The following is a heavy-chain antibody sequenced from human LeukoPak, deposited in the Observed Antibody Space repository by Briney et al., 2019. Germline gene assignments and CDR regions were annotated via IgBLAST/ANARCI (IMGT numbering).Heavy chain of an antibody. Sequence: SETLSLTCTVSGGSISTYYWSWIRQPPGKGLEWIGYIYYSGSTNYNPSLKSRVTISVDTSKNQFSLKLSSVTAADTAMYYCARGEWVRYFDYWGQGTLVTVSS. CDR1: GGSISTYY. D-gene: IGHD3-10*01. CDR3: ARGEWVRYFDY. V-gene: IGHV4-59*01. J-gene: IGHJ4*02. CDR2: IYYSGST.